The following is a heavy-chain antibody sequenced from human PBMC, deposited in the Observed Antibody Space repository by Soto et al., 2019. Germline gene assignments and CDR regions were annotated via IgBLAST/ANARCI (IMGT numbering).Heavy chain of an antibody. CDR1: GFTFDDYA. J-gene: IGHJ4*02. CDR3: AKDHDWNYYFDY. CDR2: ISWNSGSI. Sequence: GGSLRLSCTASGFTFDDYAMHWVRQAPGKGLEWVSGISWNSGSIGYADSVKGRFTISRDNAKNSLYLQMNSLRAEDMALYYCAKDHDWNYYFDYWGQGTLVTVSS. D-gene: IGHD1-7*01. V-gene: IGHV3-9*03.